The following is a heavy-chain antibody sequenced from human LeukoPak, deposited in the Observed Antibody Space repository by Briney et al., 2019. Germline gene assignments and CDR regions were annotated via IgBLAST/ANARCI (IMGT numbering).Heavy chain of an antibody. CDR2: IIPIFGTA. CDR1: GGTFSSYA. CDR3: ARSLTGIDHYFDY. D-gene: IGHD1-20*01. V-gene: IGHV1-69*05. Sequence: ASVKVSCKASGGTFSSYAISWVRQAPGQGLEWMGGIIPIFGTANYAQKFQGRVTITTDESTSTAYMELSSLRSEDTAVYYCARSLTGIDHYFDYWGQGTLVTVSS. J-gene: IGHJ4*02.